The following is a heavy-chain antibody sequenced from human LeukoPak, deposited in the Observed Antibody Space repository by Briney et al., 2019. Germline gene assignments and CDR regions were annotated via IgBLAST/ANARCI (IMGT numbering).Heavy chain of an antibody. Sequence: SETLSLTCTVSGGSISSSNYYWGWIRQPPGKGLEWIGSIYYSGSTYYNPSLKSRLTISVDTSKNQFSLNLSAVTAADTAVYYCARGDYYDSSGYLDYWGQGTLVTVSS. D-gene: IGHD3-22*01. CDR1: GGSISSSNYY. V-gene: IGHV4-39*07. J-gene: IGHJ4*02. CDR3: ARGDYYDSSGYLDY. CDR2: IYYSGST.